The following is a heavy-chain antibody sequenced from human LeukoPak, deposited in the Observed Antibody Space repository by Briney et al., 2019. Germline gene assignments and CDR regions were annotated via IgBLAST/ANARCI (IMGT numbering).Heavy chain of an antibody. J-gene: IGHJ2*01. Sequence: SETLSLTCAVYGGSFSGYYWGSIRQPPGKGLEWIGEINHSGSTNYNPSLKSRVTVSVDTSKNQFSLKLRSVTAADTAVYYCARNLYSSVPYWYFDLWGRGTLVTVSS. CDR3: ARNLYSSVPYWYFDL. CDR1: GGSFSGYY. D-gene: IGHD6-19*01. CDR2: INHSGST. V-gene: IGHV4-34*01.